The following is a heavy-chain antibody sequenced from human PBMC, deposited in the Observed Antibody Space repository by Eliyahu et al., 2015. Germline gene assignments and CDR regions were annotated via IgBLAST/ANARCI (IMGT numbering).Heavy chain of an antibody. CDR1: GYTFTGYY. CDR2: VNPNSGGT. J-gene: IGHJ6*02. Sequence: QVQLVQSGAEVKKPGASVKVSCKASGYTFTGYYMHWVATAPGPGPWLMGRVNPNSGGTNYAQKFQGRVTMTRDTSISTAYMELSRLRSDDTAVYYCARDFRGMDVWGQGTTVTVSS. V-gene: IGHV1-2*06. CDR3: ARDFRGMDV.